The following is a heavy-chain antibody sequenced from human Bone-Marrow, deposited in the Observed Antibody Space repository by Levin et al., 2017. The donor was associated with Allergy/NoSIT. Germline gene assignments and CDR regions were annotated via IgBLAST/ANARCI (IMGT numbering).Heavy chain of an antibody. V-gene: IGHV4-34*01. D-gene: IGHD4-11*01. Sequence: SETLSLTCAVYGGSFSGYYWSWIRQPPGKGLEWIGEINHSGSTNYNPSLKSRVTISVDTSKNQFSLKLSSVTAADTAVYYCARGKRTTVTRSWFDPWGQGTLVTVSS. J-gene: IGHJ5*02. CDR3: ARGKRTTVTRSWFDP. CDR1: GGSFSGYY. CDR2: INHSGST.